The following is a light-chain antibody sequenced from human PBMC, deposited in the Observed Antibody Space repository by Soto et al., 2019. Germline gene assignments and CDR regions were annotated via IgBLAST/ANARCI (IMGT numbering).Light chain of an antibody. V-gene: IGKV3-15*01. CDR2: GAS. Sequence: EIVITQYPATLSVSPGDRSTLSCRASQSVSSIAWYQQKPGQPPRLLIYGASRRATNIPARFSGGGSETEFTLTISRLEPEDFAVYYCQHYANSPVTFGQGTKVDI. CDR3: QHYANSPVT. J-gene: IGKJ1*01. CDR1: QSVSS.